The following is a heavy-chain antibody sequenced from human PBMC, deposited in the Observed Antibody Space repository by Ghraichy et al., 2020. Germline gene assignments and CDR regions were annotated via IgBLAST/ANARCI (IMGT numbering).Heavy chain of an antibody. D-gene: IGHD4-23*01. CDR1: EFTLSSYW. V-gene: IGHV3-7*03. CDR2: IKQDGSEK. Sequence: LSLTCVASEFTLSSYWMSWVRQAPGKGLEWVANIKQDGSEKYYVDSVKGRFTISRDNARNSLYLQMNSLRAEDTAVYYCARTVVSGAFDIWGQGTMVTVSS. J-gene: IGHJ3*02. CDR3: ARTVVSGAFDI.